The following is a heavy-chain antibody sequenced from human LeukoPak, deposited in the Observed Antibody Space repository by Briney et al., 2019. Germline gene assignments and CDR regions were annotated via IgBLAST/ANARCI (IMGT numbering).Heavy chain of an antibody. CDR2: IYYSGST. CDR1: GGSLSGEMYY. V-gene: IGHV4-61*01. Sequence: SETLSLTCTVSGGSLSGEMYYWSCIRQPPGKGLEWIGYIYYSGSTNYNPSLKSRVTMSVDTSKNQFSLRLSSVTAADTAVYYCARRLDSRATGYYFDYWGQGTLVTVSS. CDR3: ARRLDSRATGYYFDY. D-gene: IGHD3-16*01. J-gene: IGHJ4*02.